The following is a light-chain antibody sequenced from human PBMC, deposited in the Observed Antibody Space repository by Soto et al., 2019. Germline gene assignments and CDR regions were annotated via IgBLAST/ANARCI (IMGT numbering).Light chain of an antibody. CDR3: QHYDGFPWT. V-gene: IGKV1-5*03. CDR2: KAS. J-gene: IGKJ1*01. Sequence: DIQMTQSPSTLSASIGDRVTITCRASQNISNWLAWYQQKPGKAPKLLNYKASSLEGGVPSRFSASYSGTEFTLTSSSRQPDEFASKYCQHYDGFPWTFGQESKVEIK. CDR1: QNISNW.